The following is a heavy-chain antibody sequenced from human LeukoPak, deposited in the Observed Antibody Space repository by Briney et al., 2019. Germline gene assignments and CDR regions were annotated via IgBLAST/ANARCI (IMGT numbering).Heavy chain of an antibody. J-gene: IGHJ4*02. CDR1: GFTFSSYA. D-gene: IGHD3-9*01. Sequence: GGSLRLSCAASGFTFSSYAMSWVRQAPGKGLEWVSAISGSGGSTYYADSVKGRFTISRDNSKNTLYLQMNSLRAEDTAVYYCARPNVILTGYYSSNHFDYWGQGTLVTVSS. CDR3: ARPNVILTGYYSSNHFDY. CDR2: ISGSGGST. V-gene: IGHV3-23*01.